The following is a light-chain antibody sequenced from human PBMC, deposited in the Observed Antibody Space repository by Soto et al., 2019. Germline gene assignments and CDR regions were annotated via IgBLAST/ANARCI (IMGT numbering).Light chain of an antibody. CDR2: EVT. CDR1: SSDVGAYKY. J-gene: IGLJ3*02. Sequence: QSVLTQPASVSGSPGQSITISCTGTSSDVGAYKYVSWYQQYPGRAPKLIIYEVTNRPSGVSNRFSGSKSGNTASLTISGLQAEDEADYYCNSYTSTSARVFGGGTKLTVL. CDR3: NSYTSTSARV. V-gene: IGLV2-14*01.